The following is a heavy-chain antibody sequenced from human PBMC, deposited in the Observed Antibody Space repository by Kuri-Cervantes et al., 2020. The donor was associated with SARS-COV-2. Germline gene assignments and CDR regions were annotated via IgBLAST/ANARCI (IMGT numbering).Heavy chain of an antibody. V-gene: IGHV3-66*02. D-gene: IGHD6-19*01. CDR2: IYTGGDT. J-gene: IGHJ4*02. Sequence: GESLKISCAASGITVNSNYVSWVRQAPGMGLEWVSIIYTGGDTYYADSVKGRFTIARDISQNTVYLQMSTLRDDDTAVYYCEKEGSSGWYGGDWGQGALVTVSS. CDR1: GITVNSNY. CDR3: EKEGSSGWYGGD.